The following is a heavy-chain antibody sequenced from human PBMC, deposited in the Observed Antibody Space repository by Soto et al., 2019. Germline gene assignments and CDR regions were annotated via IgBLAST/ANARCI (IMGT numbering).Heavy chain of an antibody. V-gene: IGHV4-31*01. CDR1: GGSISSGCSY. CDR2: IYYSGSP. Sequence: QVQLQESGPGLVKPSQTLSLTCTVSGGSISSGCSYWIWIRQHPGKGLEWIGYIYYSGSPYYNPSLQIIFTISVDTSKNQFSLNVSSVTAADTAVYYCARGVINGNTSWFAHGGQGTLVTVSA. D-gene: IGHD1-7*01. CDR3: ARGVINGNTSWFAH. J-gene: IGHJ5*02.